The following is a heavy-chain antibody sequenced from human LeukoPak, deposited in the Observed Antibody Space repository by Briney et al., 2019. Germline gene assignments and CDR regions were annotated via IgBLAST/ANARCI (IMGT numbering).Heavy chain of an antibody. V-gene: IGHV3-20*04. CDR1: GFTFDDYG. CDR2: INWNGGST. CDR3: ARTKGQQLVLYYFDY. Sequence: PGGSLRLSCAASGFTFDDYGMSWVRQAPGKGLEWVSGINWNGGSTVYADSVKGRFTISRENAKNSLYLQMNSLRAEDTALYYCARTKGQQLVLYYFDYWGQGTLVTVSS. J-gene: IGHJ4*02. D-gene: IGHD6-13*01.